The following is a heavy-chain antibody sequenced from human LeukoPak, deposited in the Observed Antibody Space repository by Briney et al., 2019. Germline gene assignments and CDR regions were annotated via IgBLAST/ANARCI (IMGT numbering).Heavy chain of an antibody. Sequence: GGSLRLSCAASGFTFGGYTMSWVRQAPGKGLQWVSTITSGGDYMYYADPVKGRFTISRDHSKNSLYLHMNSLRAEDTAVYYCARVSILGVVIANDYWGQGTVVTVSS. J-gene: IGHJ4*02. D-gene: IGHD3-16*02. CDR2: ITSGGDYM. CDR1: GFTFGGYT. CDR3: ARVSILGVVIANDY. V-gene: IGHV3-21*01.